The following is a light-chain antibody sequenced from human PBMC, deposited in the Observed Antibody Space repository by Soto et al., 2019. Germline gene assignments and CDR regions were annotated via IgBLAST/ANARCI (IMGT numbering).Light chain of an antibody. V-gene: IGKV1-5*03. CDR2: KAS. CDR3: QQYGSSGT. CDR1: ENIGAW. J-gene: IGKJ1*01. Sequence: DIQMTQSPSTLSASVGDRVTITCRASENIGAWLAWYQQKPGKAPKLLIYKASSLESGVPSRFSGGGSGTDFTLTISRLEPEDFAVYYCQQYGSSGTFGQGTKVDIK.